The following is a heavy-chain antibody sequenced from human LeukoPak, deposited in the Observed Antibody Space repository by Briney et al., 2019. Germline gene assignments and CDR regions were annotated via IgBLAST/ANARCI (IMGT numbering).Heavy chain of an antibody. CDR3: ARDRAMVWGKEWYFDF. J-gene: IGHJ2*01. V-gene: IGHV3-33*07. Sequence: GGSLRLSCAASGFTFRRNAMTWVRQAPGKGLEWVTLIWYDGSKKWYADSVKGRFTISRDSAKKTLYLQMNSLRAEDTAVYFCARDRAMVWGKEWYFDFWGRGTLVTVSS. D-gene: IGHD3-10*01. CDR1: GFTFRRNA. CDR2: IWYDGSKK.